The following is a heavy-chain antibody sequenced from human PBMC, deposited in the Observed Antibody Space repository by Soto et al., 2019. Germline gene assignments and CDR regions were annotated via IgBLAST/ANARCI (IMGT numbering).Heavy chain of an antibody. CDR1: GGSISSYY. D-gene: IGHD3-9*01. CDR3: ARGYYDILTGYGNWFDS. CDR2: IYYSGST. V-gene: IGHV4-59*01. J-gene: IGHJ5*01. Sequence: PSETLSLTCTVSGGSISSYYWSWIRQPPGKGLEWIGDIYYSGSTNYNPSLKSRVTISVDTSKNQFSLKLSSVTAADTAVYYCARGYYDILTGYGNWFDSLGQGTLVTVSS.